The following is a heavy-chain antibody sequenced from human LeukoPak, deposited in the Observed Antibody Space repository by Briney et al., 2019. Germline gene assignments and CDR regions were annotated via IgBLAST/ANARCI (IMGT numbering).Heavy chain of an antibody. V-gene: IGHV4-31*03. Sequence: PSETLSLTCTVSGGSISSGGYYWSWIRQHPGKGLEWIGYIYYSGSTYYNPSLKSRVTISVDTSKNQFSLRLSSVTAADTAVYYCARDSGSYGMDVWGQGTTVTVSS. CDR3: ARDSGSYGMDV. D-gene: IGHD6-25*01. CDR1: GGSISSGGYY. J-gene: IGHJ6*02. CDR2: IYYSGST.